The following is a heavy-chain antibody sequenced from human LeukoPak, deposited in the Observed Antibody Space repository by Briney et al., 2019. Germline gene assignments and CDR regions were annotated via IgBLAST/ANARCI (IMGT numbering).Heavy chain of an antibody. Sequence: SGPTLVNPTQTLTLTCTFSGFSLSTSGVGVGWIRQPPGKALEWLALIYWDDDKRYSPSLKSRLTITKDTSKNQVVLTMTNMDPVDTATYYCAHSRDGAWLPREMRAFDIWGQGTMVTVSS. CDR1: GFSLSTSGVG. D-gene: IGHD3-9*01. V-gene: IGHV2-5*02. CDR2: IYWDDDK. J-gene: IGHJ3*02. CDR3: AHSRDGAWLPREMRAFDI.